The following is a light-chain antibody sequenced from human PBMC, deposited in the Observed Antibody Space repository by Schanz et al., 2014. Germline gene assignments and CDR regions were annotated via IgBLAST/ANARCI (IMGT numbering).Light chain of an antibody. CDR1: SGHNTYI. Sequence: QLVLTQSSSASASLGSSVKLTCTLNSGHNTYIISWHQQQPGKAPRYLMKLESGGSYNKGTGVPDRFSGSGSGADRYLTISNLQFEDEADYYCETWDNNAWVFGGGTKLTVL. V-gene: IGLV4-60*02. J-gene: IGLJ3*02. CDR2: LESGGSY. CDR3: ETWDNNAWV.